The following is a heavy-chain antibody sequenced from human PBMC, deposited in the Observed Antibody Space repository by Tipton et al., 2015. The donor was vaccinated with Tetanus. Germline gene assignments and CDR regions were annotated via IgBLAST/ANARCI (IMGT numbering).Heavy chain of an antibody. Sequence: QSGAEVKKPGASVKVSCKASGYTFTDYYMHWVRQAPGQGLERMGWINPNSGATNYAQKFHGRVTMTRDTSISTAYMELSSLRSDDTAVYYCARERHLDYWGQGTLVTVSS. V-gene: IGHV1-2*02. J-gene: IGHJ4*02. CDR2: INPNSGAT. CDR1: GYTFTDYY. CDR3: ARERHLDY.